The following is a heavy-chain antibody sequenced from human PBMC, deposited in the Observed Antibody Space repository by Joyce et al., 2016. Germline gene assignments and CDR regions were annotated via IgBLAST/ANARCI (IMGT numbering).Heavy chain of an antibody. CDR3: ARDVGDY. Sequence: EVQLVESGGGLVQPGGSLRLSCAVSEFTFSTYWITWVRQAAGKGVEGVATINQDGSQKHYVDSVKGRFTISRDNVKNSLFLQMNTLRGDDTAVYYCARDVGDYWGRGTLVTVSS. D-gene: IGHD1-26*01. CDR1: EFTFSTYW. CDR2: INQDGSQK. J-gene: IGHJ4*01. V-gene: IGHV3-7*01.